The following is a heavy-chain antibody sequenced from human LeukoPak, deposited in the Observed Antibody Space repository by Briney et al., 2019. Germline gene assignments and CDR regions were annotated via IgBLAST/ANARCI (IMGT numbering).Heavy chain of an antibody. J-gene: IGHJ5*02. CDR1: GFTFSTYQ. CDR3: AREVSTGWFDP. Sequence: GGSLRLSCAASGFTFSTYQMHWLRQAPGKGLEWVSYISGSGETILYADSVKGRFTMSRDNAKDSLYLQVSSLTVDDTAVYYCAREVSTGWFDPWGQGTLVTVSS. V-gene: IGHV3-48*03. CDR2: ISGSGETI. D-gene: IGHD5/OR15-5a*01.